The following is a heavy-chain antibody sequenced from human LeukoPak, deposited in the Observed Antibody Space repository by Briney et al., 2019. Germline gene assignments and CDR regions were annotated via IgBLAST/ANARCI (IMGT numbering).Heavy chain of an antibody. V-gene: IGHV4-39*07. CDR1: GGSISSSSYY. D-gene: IGHD6-19*01. Sequence: SGTLSLTCTVSGGSISSSSYYWGWIRQPPGKGLEWIGSIYYSGSTYYNPSLKSRVTISVDTSKNQFSLKLSSVTAADTAVYYCAREQTAGIAVADNWFDPWGQGTLVTVSS. J-gene: IGHJ5*02. CDR3: AREQTAGIAVADNWFDP. CDR2: IYYSGST.